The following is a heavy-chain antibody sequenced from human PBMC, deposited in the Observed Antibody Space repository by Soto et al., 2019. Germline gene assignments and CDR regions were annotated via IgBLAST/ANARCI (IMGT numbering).Heavy chain of an antibody. CDR1: GGSVSSGSYY. V-gene: IGHV4-61*01. D-gene: IGHD3-10*01. J-gene: IGHJ6*02. CDR2: IYYSGST. CDR3: ARDRMRGDYYYGMDV. Sequence: SETLSLTCTVSGGSVSSGSYYWSWIRQPPGKGLEWIGYIYYSGSTNYNPSLKSRVTISVDTSKNQFSLKLSSVTAADTAVYYCARDRMRGDYYYGMDVWGQGTTVTVSS.